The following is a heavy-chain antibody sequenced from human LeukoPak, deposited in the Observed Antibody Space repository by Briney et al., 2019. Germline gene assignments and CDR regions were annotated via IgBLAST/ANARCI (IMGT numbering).Heavy chain of an antibody. V-gene: IGHV3-74*01. CDR3: ARDPRNVGLAP. CDR2: NNGGGSTT. CDR1: GFSLSGYW. D-gene: IGHD2-15*01. Sequence: GGSLRLSCVASGFSLSGYWMYWVRQAAGKGLMYISRNNGGGSTTNYADVVKGRFTMSRDNVKNTLYLQMNSLRVEDTAVYYCARDPRNVGLAPWGQGTLVTVSS. J-gene: IGHJ5*02.